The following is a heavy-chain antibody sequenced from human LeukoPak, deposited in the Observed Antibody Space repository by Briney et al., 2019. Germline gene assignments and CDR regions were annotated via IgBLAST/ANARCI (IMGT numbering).Heavy chain of an antibody. Sequence: PGGSLRLSCASSGFTFSSYSMNWVRQAPGKVLDWVSSISSSSSYIYYADSVQGRLTISRDNAKNSLYLQMNSLRAEDTALYFFLSKQKTEYDILTGFDYWGQGTLVTVSS. CDR1: GFTFSSYS. CDR3: LSKQKTEYDILTGFDY. J-gene: IGHJ4*02. D-gene: IGHD3-9*01. CDR2: ISSSSSYI. V-gene: IGHV3-21*04.